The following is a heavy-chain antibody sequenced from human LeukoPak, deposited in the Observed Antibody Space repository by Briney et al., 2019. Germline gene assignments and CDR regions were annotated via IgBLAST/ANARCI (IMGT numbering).Heavy chain of an antibody. CDR3: ARREAFLDYGGNLHLSY. V-gene: IGHV1-18*01. D-gene: IGHD4-23*01. CDR2: ISAYNGNT. J-gene: IGHJ4*02. CDR1: GYTFTSYG. Sequence: ASVKVSCKASGYTFTSYGISWVRQAPGQGLEWMGWISAYNGNTNYAQKLQGRVTMTTDTSTSTAYMELRSLRSDDTAVYYCARREAFLDYGGNLHLSYWGQGALVTVSS.